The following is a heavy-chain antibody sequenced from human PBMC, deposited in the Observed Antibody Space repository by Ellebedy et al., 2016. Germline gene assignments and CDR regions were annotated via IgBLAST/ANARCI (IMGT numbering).Heavy chain of an antibody. Sequence: GESLKISCAASGFTFSSYGMHWVRQAPGKGLEWVSGISGSGGRKYYADSAKGRFTISRDNSKNTLYLQMNSLRAEDTAVYYCAKEDSGYSINHWYFDLWGRGTLVTVPS. CDR2: ISGSGGRK. D-gene: IGHD3-22*01. CDR3: AKEDSGYSINHWYFDL. CDR1: GFTFSSYG. J-gene: IGHJ2*01. V-gene: IGHV3-23*01.